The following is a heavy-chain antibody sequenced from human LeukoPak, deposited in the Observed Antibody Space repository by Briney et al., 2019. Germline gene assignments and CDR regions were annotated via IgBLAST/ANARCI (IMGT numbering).Heavy chain of an antibody. Sequence: GGSLRLSCAASGFTLSPFLMHWVRQSPGKGPVWVSRINPDSSVTNYADSVKGRFTISRDNARNTLYLQISSLSVEYTAVYFCARGMWGTFDYWGQGALVIVSS. J-gene: IGHJ4*02. CDR2: INPDSSVT. CDR1: GFTLSPFL. CDR3: ARGMWGTFDY. D-gene: IGHD1-1*01. V-gene: IGHV3-74*01.